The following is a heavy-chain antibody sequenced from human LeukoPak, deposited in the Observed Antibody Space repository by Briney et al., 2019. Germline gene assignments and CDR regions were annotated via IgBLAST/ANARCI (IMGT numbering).Heavy chain of an antibody. D-gene: IGHD3-22*01. CDR3: ARGPPTIVVVITTGDFDS. J-gene: IGHJ4*02. Sequence: ASVKVSCKASGYTFTGYYIHWVRQAPGQGLAWMGWINPNSGGTNYAQKFQGRVTITRDTSISTAYMELRRLRSDDRAVYYCARGPPTIVVVITTGDFDSWGQGTLVTVSS. V-gene: IGHV1-2*02. CDR1: GYTFTGYY. CDR2: INPNSGGT.